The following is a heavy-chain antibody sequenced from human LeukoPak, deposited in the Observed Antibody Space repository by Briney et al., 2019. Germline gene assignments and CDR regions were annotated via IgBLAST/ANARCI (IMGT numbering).Heavy chain of an antibody. D-gene: IGHD2-15*01. CDR1: GGSISSRSYY. J-gene: IGHJ6*02. CDR3: ARYCSGGSCYPYYYYGMDV. Sequence: PSETLSLTCTVSGGSISSRSYYWGWIRQPPGKGLEWIGSIYYSGSTYYNPSLKSRVTISTDTSKNHFSLRLSSVTAADTAVYYCARYCSGGSCYPYYYYGMDVWGQGTTVTVSS. V-gene: IGHV4-39*02. CDR2: IYYSGST.